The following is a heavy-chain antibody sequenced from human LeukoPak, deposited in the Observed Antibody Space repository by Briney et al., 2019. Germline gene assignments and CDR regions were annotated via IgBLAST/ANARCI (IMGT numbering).Heavy chain of an antibody. J-gene: IGHJ4*02. CDR2: ISSSGSTI. Sequence: GGSMTLACAASGFTFSDYYMSWVRQPPGKGLEWVSYISSSGSTIYYADSVKGRFTISRDNGKNSLYLQMNSLRAEDTAVYYCARNSPAAYDYWGQGTLVTVPS. V-gene: IGHV3-11*04. CDR3: ARNSPAAYDY. CDR1: GFTFSDYY.